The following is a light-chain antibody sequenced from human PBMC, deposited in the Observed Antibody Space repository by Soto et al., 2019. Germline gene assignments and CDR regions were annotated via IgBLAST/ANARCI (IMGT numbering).Light chain of an antibody. CDR3: QQFNSYPLT. V-gene: IGKV1-9*01. J-gene: IGKJ4*01. CDR1: QGISIY. Sequence: DIQLTQSPSFLSASVGDRVTMTCRASQGISIYLAWYQQKPGNAPKLLIYAASTLQSGVPSRFSGSGSGTELTITISNLQPEDFKTYDCQQFNSYPLTFGGGTKVDIK. CDR2: AAS.